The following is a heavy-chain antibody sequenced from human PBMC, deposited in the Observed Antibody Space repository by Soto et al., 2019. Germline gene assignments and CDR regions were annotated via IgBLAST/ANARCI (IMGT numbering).Heavy chain of an antibody. V-gene: IGHV1-69*13. CDR1: GGTFSSYA. CDR2: IIPIFGTA. Sequence: ASVKVSCKASGGTFSSYAISWVRQAPGQGLEWMGGIIPIFGTANYAQKFQGRVTITADESTSTAYMELSSLRSEDTAVYYCARVKGVVTAAIYYYYGMDVWGQGTTVTVSS. J-gene: IGHJ6*02. CDR3: ARVKGVVTAAIYYYYGMDV. D-gene: IGHD2-2*01.